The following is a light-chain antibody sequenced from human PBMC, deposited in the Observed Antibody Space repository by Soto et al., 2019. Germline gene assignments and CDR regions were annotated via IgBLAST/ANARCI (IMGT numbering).Light chain of an antibody. CDR3: SSYAGSNHLV. J-gene: IGLJ2*01. CDR1: SSDVGGYNY. V-gene: IGLV2-8*01. Sequence: QSVLTQPPSASGSPGQSVTISCTGTSSDVGGYNYDSWYQQHPGKAPKLMIYEVSKRPSGVPDRFSGSKSGNTASLTVSGLQAEDEADYYCSSYAGSNHLVFGGGTKLTVL. CDR2: EVS.